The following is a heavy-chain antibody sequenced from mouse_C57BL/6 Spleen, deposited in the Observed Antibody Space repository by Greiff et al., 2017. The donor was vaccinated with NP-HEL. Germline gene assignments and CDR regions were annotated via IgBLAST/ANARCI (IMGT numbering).Heavy chain of an antibody. Sequence: QVQLQQSGAELVKPGASVKLSCKASGYTFTSYWMHWVKQRPGQGLEWIGMIHPNSGSTNYNEKFKSKATLTVDKSSSTAYMQLSSLTSEDSAVYYCARDGTTVVGNFDVWGTGTTVTVSS. D-gene: IGHD1-1*01. CDR2: IHPNSGST. J-gene: IGHJ1*03. CDR3: ARDGTTVVGNFDV. V-gene: IGHV1-64*01. CDR1: GYTFTSYW.